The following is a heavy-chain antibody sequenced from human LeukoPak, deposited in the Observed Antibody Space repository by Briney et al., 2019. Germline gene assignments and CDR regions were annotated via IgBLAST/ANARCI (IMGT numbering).Heavy chain of an antibody. CDR3: AGHHAEILVPND. CDR1: GVSLSSSSYY. Sequence: SETLSLTCTVSGVSLSSSSYYWGWIRQPPGKGLEWIGSVYYSGNTYYNPSLKRRATISIDTPTSKNQFSLTLTSVTAADTAVYYCAGHHAEILVPNDWGQGTLVTVSS. CDR2: VYYSGNT. D-gene: IGHD1-1*01. V-gene: IGHV4-39*01. J-gene: IGHJ4*02.